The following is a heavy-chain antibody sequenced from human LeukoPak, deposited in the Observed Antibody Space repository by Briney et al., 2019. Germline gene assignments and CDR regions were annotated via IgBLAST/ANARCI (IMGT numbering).Heavy chain of an antibody. CDR1: GFTFRDYW. V-gene: IGHV3-7*01. D-gene: IGHD1-14*01. J-gene: IGHJ4*02. CDR2: IKEDGSEK. CDR3: ARARYGDF. Sequence: GGSLRLSCVASGFTFRDYWMTWVRQAPGKGLEWVANIKEDGSEKNYADSVKGRFTTSRDNSKNSVYLQMNSLRGEDTAVYYCARARYGDFWGQGDRVTVSS.